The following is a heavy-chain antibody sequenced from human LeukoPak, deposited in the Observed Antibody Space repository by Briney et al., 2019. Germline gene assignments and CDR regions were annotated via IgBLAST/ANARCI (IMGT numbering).Heavy chain of an antibody. CDR3: AKKGQADDGGKPD. J-gene: IGHJ4*02. CDR2: ITRGVGST. CDR1: GFTFSIYD. Sequence: GGSLRLSCAASGFTFSIYDWSWVRQAPGKGLECVSAITRGVGSTYYADSVKGRFTISRDNSKNTLYLQMNNLRVDDTAVYYCAKKGQADDGGKPDWGQGTLVTVSS. V-gene: IGHV3-23*01.